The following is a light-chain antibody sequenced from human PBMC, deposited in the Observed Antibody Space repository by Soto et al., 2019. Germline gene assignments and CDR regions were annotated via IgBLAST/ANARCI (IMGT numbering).Light chain of an antibody. Sequence: QSALTQPASVSGSPGQSIAISCTGSSSDVGFYNYVSWYQQHPGKVPKLIIYEVTNRPSGVADRFSGSKSGDTASLTISGLQAEDEAHYYCSSFTSSTTLLFGGGTKLTVL. V-gene: IGLV2-14*01. CDR3: SSFTSSTTLL. CDR2: EVT. CDR1: SSDVGFYNY. J-gene: IGLJ2*01.